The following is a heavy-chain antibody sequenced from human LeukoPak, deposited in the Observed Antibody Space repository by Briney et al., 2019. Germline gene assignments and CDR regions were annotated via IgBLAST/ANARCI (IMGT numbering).Heavy chain of an antibody. Sequence: QAGGSLRLSCAASGFTSSSYAMHWVRQAPGKGLEWVAIISYDGSNKYYADSVKGRFTISRDNSKNTLYLQMNSLRAEDTAVYYCARYYYYDSSGGLDYWGQGTLVTVSS. J-gene: IGHJ4*02. V-gene: IGHV3-30*04. D-gene: IGHD3-22*01. CDR2: ISYDGSNK. CDR1: GFTSSSYA. CDR3: ARYYYYDSSGGLDY.